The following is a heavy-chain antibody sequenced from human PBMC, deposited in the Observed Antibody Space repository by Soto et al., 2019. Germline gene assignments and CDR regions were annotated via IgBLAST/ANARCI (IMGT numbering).Heavy chain of an antibody. CDR2: ISNNGGST. V-gene: IGHV3-23*01. D-gene: IGHD3-10*01. Sequence: PGGSLRLSCAASGFTFSNYAMSWVRQAPGKGLEWVSVISNNGGSTYYADSVKGRFTISRDNSKNTLYLQMNSLRAEDTDVYYCARGYYYGSGRWYYYAMDVPGQLTTVTVSS. CDR1: GFTFSNYA. J-gene: IGHJ6*02. CDR3: ARGYYYGSGRWYYYAMDV.